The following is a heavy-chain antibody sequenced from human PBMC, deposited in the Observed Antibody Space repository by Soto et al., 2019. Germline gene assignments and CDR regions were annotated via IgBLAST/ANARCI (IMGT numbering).Heavy chain of an antibody. J-gene: IGHJ4*02. Sequence: SLKGSCKASGGTLSNYAISWVRQAPGQGLEWMGGIMATFGPANSAQKFQGRVRIIADKSTDTAYLELSSLRSEDTAVYYCARGGFSSSWRFDYWGQGTLVTVSS. D-gene: IGHD6-13*01. CDR1: GGTLSNYA. V-gene: IGHV1-69*06. CDR3: ARGGFSSSWRFDY. CDR2: IMATFGPA.